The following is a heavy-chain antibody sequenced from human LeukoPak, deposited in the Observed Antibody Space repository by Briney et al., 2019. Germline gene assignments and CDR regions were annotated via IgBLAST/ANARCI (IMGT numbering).Heavy chain of an antibody. Sequence: SVKVSCKASGGTFSSHAISWVRQAPGQGLEWMGGIIPLFGTANYAQKFQGRLTITTDESTSTAYMELSSLRSEDTAVYYCARGFHYDSSGYYYFYWGQGTLVTVSS. CDR3: ARGFHYDSSGYYYFY. V-gene: IGHV1-69*05. J-gene: IGHJ4*02. CDR1: GGTFSSHA. CDR2: IIPLFGTA. D-gene: IGHD3-22*01.